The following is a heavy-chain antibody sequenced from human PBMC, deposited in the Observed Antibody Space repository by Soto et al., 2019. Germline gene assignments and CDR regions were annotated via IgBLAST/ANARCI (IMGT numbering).Heavy chain of an antibody. D-gene: IGHD5-12*01. CDR2: IYYSGST. Sequence: SETLSLTCTVSGGSISSSSYYWGWIRQPPGKGLEWIGSIYYSGSTYYNPSLKSRVTISVDTSKNQFSLKLSSVTAADTAVYYCARLLRHNYYGMDVWGQGTTVTVPS. J-gene: IGHJ6*02. V-gene: IGHV4-39*01. CDR1: GGSISSSSYY. CDR3: ARLLRHNYYGMDV.